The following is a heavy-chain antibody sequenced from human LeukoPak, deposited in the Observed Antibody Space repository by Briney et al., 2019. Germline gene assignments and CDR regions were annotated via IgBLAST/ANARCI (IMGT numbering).Heavy chain of an antibody. V-gene: IGHV3-30-3*01. D-gene: IGHD3-10*01. CDR2: ISYDGSNK. CDR1: GFTFSSYA. J-gene: IGHJ6*02. Sequence: GGSLRLSCAASGFTFSSYAMHWVRQAPGKGLEWVAVISYDGSNKYYADSVKGRFTISRDNAKNSLYLQMNSLRAEDTAVYYCARDVNGSGSSHYYGMDVWGQGTTVTVSS. CDR3: ARDVNGSGSSHYYGMDV.